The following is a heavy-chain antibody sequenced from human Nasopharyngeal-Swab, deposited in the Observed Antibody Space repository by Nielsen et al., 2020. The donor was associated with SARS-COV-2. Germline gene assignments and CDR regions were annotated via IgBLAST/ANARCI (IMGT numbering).Heavy chain of an antibody. V-gene: IGHV1-3*01. Sequence: WVRQAPGQRLEWMGWINAGNGNTKYSQKFQGRVTITRDTSASTAYMELSSLRSEDTAVYYCARDCNPRSVEDILTGYYNWFDPWGQGTLVTVSS. D-gene: IGHD3-9*01. CDR2: INAGNGNT. J-gene: IGHJ5*02. CDR3: ARDCNPRSVEDILTGYYNWFDP.